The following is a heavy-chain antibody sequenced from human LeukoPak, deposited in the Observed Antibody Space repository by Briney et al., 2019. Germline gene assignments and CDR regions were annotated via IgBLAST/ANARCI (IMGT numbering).Heavy chain of an antibody. CDR1: GGTFSSYA. J-gene: IGHJ5*02. D-gene: IGHD3-10*01. CDR2: IIPIFGTA. V-gene: IGHV1-69*05. CDR3: ARDWPGTMVPGWDWSDP. Sequence: ASVKVSCKASGGTFSSYAISWVRQAPGQGLEWMGGIIPIFGTANYAQKFQGRVTITTDESTSTAYMELSSLRSEDAAVYYCARDWPGTMVPGWDWSDPWGQGTLVTVPS.